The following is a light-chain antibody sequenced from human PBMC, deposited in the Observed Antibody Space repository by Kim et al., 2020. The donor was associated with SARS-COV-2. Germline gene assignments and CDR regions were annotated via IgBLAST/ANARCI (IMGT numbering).Light chain of an antibody. CDR2: DVS. J-gene: IGLJ1*01. V-gene: IGLV2-11*01. CDR1: SSDVGGYNY. CDR3: CSYAGSYV. Sequence: LTQPRSVSGSPGQSVTISCTGTSSDVGGYNYVSWYQQHPGKAPKLMIYDVSKRPSGVPDRFSGSKSGNTASLTISGLQAEDEADYYCCSYAGSYVFGTGTKVTVL.